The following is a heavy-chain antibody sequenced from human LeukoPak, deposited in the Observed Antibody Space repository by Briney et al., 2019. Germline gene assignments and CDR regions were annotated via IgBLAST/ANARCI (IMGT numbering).Heavy chain of an antibody. Sequence: GGSLRLSCAASGFSFSSYAMTWVRQAPGKGLEWVSGISGSGVNTHYADPVKGRFTISRDNSKNTLYLQINSLRAEDTAVYYCAKDLSSSGLFGDYWGQGTLVTVSS. CDR1: GFSFSSYA. V-gene: IGHV3-23*01. J-gene: IGHJ4*02. D-gene: IGHD6-13*01. CDR3: AKDLSSSGLFGDY. CDR2: ISGSGVNT.